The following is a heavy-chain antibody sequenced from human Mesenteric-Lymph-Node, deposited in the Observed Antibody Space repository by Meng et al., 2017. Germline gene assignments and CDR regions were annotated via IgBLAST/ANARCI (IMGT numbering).Heavy chain of an antibody. V-gene: IGHV7-4-1*01. CDR1: GYSVTSYD. J-gene: IGHJ4*02. D-gene: IGHD6-19*01. CDR2: INTNNGNP. Sequence: QQWFDLRLLGSSVDFSVKCAGYSVTSYDNKWGRQGPRQGLEGMGWINTNNGNPTYAQGFTGRFVFSLDTSVSTDYLQIRSLKAEDTAVYYCARDKIAVAGITGDYWGQGTLVTVSS. CDR3: ARDKIAVAGITGDY.